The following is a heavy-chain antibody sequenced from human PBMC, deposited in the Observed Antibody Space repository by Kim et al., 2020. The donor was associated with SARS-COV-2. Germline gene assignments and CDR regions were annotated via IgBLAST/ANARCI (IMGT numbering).Heavy chain of an antibody. CDR2: IYYSGST. CDR1: GGSVSSGSYY. CDR3: ARKWGGGGSWPELD. V-gene: IGHV4-61*01. Sequence: SETLSLTCTVSGGSVSSGSYYWSWIRQPPGKGLEWIGYIYYSGSTNYNPSLKSRVTISVDTSKNQFSLKLSSVTAADTAVYYCARKWGGGGSWPELDWGQGTLVTVSS. J-gene: IGHJ4*02. D-gene: IGHD2-15*01.